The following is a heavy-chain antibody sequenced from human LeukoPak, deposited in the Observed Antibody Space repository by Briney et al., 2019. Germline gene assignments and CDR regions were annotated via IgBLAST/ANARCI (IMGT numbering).Heavy chain of an antibody. V-gene: IGHV4-59*11. Sequence: SETLSLTCTVSGGSISSHYWSWIRQPPGKGLEWIGYIYYSGSTNYNPSLKSRVTISVDTSKNQFSLKLSSVTAADTAVYYCARGPGGPTDYWGQGTLVTVSS. CDR2: IYYSGST. CDR3: ARGPGGPTDY. CDR1: GGSISSHY. J-gene: IGHJ4*02. D-gene: IGHD3-16*01.